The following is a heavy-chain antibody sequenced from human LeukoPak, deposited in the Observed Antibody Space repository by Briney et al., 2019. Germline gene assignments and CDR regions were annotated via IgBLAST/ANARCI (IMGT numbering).Heavy chain of an antibody. CDR3: SRAQTEVGAKYYFDY. CDR2: IRSKGHSRIT. CDR1: GFTFGDYA. J-gene: IGHJ4*02. V-gene: IGHV3-49*04. Sequence: GGSLRLSCTASGFTFGDYALNWVRQAPGKGLEWVGFIRSKGHSRITEYAASVEGRFTISRDDSKSIAYLQMNSLKTEDTAVYYCSRAQTEVGAKYYFDYWGQGTLVTVSS. D-gene: IGHD1-26*01.